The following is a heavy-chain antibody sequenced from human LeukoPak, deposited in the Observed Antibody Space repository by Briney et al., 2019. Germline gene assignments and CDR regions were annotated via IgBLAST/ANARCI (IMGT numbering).Heavy chain of an antibody. D-gene: IGHD2-2*01. V-gene: IGHV3-30*18. CDR2: ISYDGSNK. CDR3: AKAPTSYCSSTSCYAGGFDY. Sequence: GGSLGLSCAASGFTFSSYGMHWVRQAPGKGLEWGSVISYDGSNKYYADSVKGRFTIPRDNSKNTLYLQMNSLRAEDTAVYYCAKAPTSYCSSTSCYAGGFDYWGQGTLVTVSS. J-gene: IGHJ4*02. CDR1: GFTFSSYG.